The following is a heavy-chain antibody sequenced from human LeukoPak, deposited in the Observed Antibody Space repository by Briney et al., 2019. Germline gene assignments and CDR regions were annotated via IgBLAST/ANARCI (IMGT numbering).Heavy chain of an antibody. V-gene: IGHV5-51*01. Sequence: GESLKISCKGSGYRFTNYWIGWVRQMPGKGLEWMGIFYPGDSDARYSPSFQGQVTISADKSISTAYLQWSSLKASDTAMYFCARRSTGWYGDDYWGQGTLVTVSS. CDR1: GYRFTNYW. J-gene: IGHJ4*02. D-gene: IGHD6-19*01. CDR3: ARRSTGWYGDDY. CDR2: FYPGDSDA.